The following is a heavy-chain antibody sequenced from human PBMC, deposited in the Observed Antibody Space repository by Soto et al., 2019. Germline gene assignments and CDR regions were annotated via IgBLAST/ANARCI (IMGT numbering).Heavy chain of an antibody. D-gene: IGHD3-10*01. CDR3: AKDNGNYGSGSFSH. Sequence: GGSLRLSCAASRFTFGSYAMSWVRQAPGKGLEWVSLISGTGDSSEYANSVKGRFTISRDYSKTTVFLQMNSLRAEDTAVYFCAKDNGNYGSGSFSHWGQGTLVTVSS. V-gene: IGHV3-23*01. CDR2: ISGTGDSS. CDR1: RFTFGSYA. J-gene: IGHJ4*02.